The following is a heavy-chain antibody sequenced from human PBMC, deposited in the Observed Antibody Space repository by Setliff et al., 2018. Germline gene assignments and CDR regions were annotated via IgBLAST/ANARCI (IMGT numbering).Heavy chain of an antibody. CDR1: GITFKNAW. Sequence: GGSLSLSCSVSGITFKNAWMTWVRQAPGKGPEWVGRIKSSIEGATSDYGAPAKGRFTISRDDSKNMIFLQMNNLKIEDTGYYYCATGPRDSRNYLTWLGSWGQGTLVTV. J-gene: IGHJ5*02. V-gene: IGHV3-15*01. D-gene: IGHD4-4*01. CDR3: ATGPRDSRNYLTWLGS. CDR2: IKSSIEGATS.